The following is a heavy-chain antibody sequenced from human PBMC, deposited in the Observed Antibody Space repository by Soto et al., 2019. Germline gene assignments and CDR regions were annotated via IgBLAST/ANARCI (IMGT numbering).Heavy chain of an antibody. CDR3: ARGLAGLNGFDP. CDR1: GFTFSSYA. D-gene: IGHD6-13*01. V-gene: IGHV3-30-3*01. CDR2: ISYDGSNK. J-gene: IGHJ5*02. Sequence: QVQLVESGGGVVQPGRSLRLSCAASGFTFSSYAMHWVRQAPGKGLEWVAVISYDGSNKYYADSVKGRFTISRDNSKNTLYLQMNSLRAEDTAVYYCARGLAGLNGFDPWGQGTLVTVSS.